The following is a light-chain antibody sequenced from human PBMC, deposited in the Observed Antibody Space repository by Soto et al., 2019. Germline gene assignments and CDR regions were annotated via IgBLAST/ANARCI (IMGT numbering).Light chain of an antibody. J-gene: IGKJ1*01. CDR3: QQYGSLPRT. CDR1: QTVSRNY. V-gene: IGKV3-20*01. CDR2: GVS. Sequence: ETVLTQSAGTLSLSPGERATLSCRASQTVSRNYLAWYQHKPGQAPRLLIYGVSSRATGIPDRFSGSGSGTDFTLTISRLEPEDFAVYYCQQYGSLPRTFGQGTKVDIK.